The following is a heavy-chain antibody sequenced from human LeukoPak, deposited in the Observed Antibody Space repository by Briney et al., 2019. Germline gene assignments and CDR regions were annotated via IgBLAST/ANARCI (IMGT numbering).Heavy chain of an antibody. V-gene: IGHV4-61*01. CDR1: GGSVSSGSYY. CDR2: IYYSGST. Sequence: SETLSLTCTVSGGSVSSGSYYWRWVREPRGKGLEWIGYIYYSGSTNYNPSLKSQVTISVDTSKNQFSLKLSSVTAADTAVYYCARDGGPSPGMDVWGKGTTVTVSS. CDR3: ARDGGPSPGMDV. D-gene: IGHD2-15*01. J-gene: IGHJ6*04.